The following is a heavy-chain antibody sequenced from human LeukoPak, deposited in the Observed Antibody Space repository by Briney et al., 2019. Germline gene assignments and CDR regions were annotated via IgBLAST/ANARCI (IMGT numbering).Heavy chain of an antibody. CDR1: GYSISSGYY. CDR3: ARVRTGGYSYGYHPNWFDP. V-gene: IGHV4-38-2*01. CDR2: IYHSGST. D-gene: IGHD5-18*01. J-gene: IGHJ5*02. Sequence: SETLSLTCAVSGYSISSGYYWGWIRQPPGKGLEWIGSIYHSGSTCYNPSLKSRVTISVDTSKNQFSLKLSSVTAADTAVYYCARVRTGGYSYGYHPNWFDPWGQGTLVTVSS.